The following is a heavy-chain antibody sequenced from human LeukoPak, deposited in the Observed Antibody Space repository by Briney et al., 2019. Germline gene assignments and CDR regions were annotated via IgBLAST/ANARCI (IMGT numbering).Heavy chain of an antibody. Sequence: PGGSLRLXCTASGLTFSTSGFKWVRQAPGKGLEWVASIGPTGSDRYHADSIKGRFTISRDNANNFLYLQMNSLRAEDTAVYYCATETNGRHYDYWGQGTLLTVSS. V-gene: IGHV3-21*06. CDR3: ATETNGRHYDY. J-gene: IGHJ4*02. D-gene: IGHD1-14*01. CDR2: IGPTGSDR. CDR1: GLTFSTSG.